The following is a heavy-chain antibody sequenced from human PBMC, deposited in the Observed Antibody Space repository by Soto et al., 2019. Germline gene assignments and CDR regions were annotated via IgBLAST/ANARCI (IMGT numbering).Heavy chain of an antibody. CDR1: GGSISGYY. CDR3: SRVGCSNSKCYTRGMDV. Sequence: ETLSLTCTVPGGSISGYYWSWVRQPAGKGLEWVGRIYSDGTTNYSPSLKSRVTMSLDTSKDQFSLHLNSVTAADTAVYYCSRVGCSNSKCYTRGMDVWGQGTTVTVSS. CDR2: IYSDGTT. J-gene: IGHJ6*02. D-gene: IGHD2-2*01. V-gene: IGHV4-4*07.